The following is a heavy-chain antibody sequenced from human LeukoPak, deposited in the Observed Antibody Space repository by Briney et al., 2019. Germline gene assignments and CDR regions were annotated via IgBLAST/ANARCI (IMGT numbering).Heavy chain of an antibody. J-gene: IGHJ5*01. V-gene: IGHV4-39*01. Sequence: PSETLSLTCTVSGASISSNSFYCGWIRQPPWKGLEWIVTIYYNADTFYNPSLKSRVSISVCTCSPQFSLKLPLVTPPCTAVYYCAVLLYRPPHWFACWGQGTLVSVS. CDR1: GASISSNSFY. CDR2: IYYNADT. CDR3: AVLLYRPPHWFAC. D-gene: IGHD3-16*02.